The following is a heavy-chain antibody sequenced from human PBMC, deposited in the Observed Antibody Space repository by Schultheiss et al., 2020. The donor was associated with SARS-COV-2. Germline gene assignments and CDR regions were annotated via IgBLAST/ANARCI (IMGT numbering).Heavy chain of an antibody. Sequence: ASVKVSCKASGYTFTSYDINWVRQAPGQGLEWMGWINPNSGGTNYAQKFQGRVTMTRDTSISTAYMELSRLRSDDTAVYYCARDGWRRGGWFDPWGQGTLVTVSS. D-gene: IGHD6-19*01. CDR2: INPNSGGT. CDR1: GYTFTSYD. V-gene: IGHV1-2*02. J-gene: IGHJ5*02. CDR3: ARDGWRRGGWFDP.